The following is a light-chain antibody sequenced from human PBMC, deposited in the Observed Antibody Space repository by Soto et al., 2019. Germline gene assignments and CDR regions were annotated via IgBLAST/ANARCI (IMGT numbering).Light chain of an antibody. J-gene: IGLJ1*01. V-gene: IGLV1-44*01. CDR2: TTS. Sequence: QSVVTQPPSVSGTPGQGVIISCSNVGRHEVSWYQQVPGMAPKLLIHTTSQRPSGVPDRFSASKSGTSASLAIRGLQSDDEADYFCSSWDDSVSGVVFGRGTMVTVL. CDR1: NVGRHE. CDR3: SSWDDSVSGVV.